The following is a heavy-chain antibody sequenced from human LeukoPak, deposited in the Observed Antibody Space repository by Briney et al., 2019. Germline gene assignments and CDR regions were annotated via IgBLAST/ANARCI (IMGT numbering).Heavy chain of an antibody. J-gene: IGHJ4*02. V-gene: IGHV3-23*01. D-gene: IGHD3-10*01. Sequence: GGSLRLSCAASGFTFSSYAMSWVRQAPGKGLEWVSAISGSGGSTYYADSVKGRFTISRDNSKNTLYLQMNSLRAEDTAVYYCTKRFFTMVRGVKGGFDYWGQGTLVTVSS. CDR3: TKRFFTMVRGVKGGFDY. CDR1: GFTFSSYA. CDR2: ISGSGGST.